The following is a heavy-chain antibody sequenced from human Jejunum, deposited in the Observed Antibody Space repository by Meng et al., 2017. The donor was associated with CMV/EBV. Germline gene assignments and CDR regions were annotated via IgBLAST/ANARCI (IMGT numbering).Heavy chain of an antibody. CDR1: GFRFNSYA. V-gene: IGHV3-23*01. CDR3: AKVLDYSSDWYFDY. CDR2: ISNSGGST. Sequence: SGFRFNSYAMSWVRQAPGKGLQWVSAISNSGGSTYYADSVKGRFTISRDNSKNTVYLQMNGLRAEDTAVYYCAKVLDYSSDWYFDYWGQGSLVTVSS. D-gene: IGHD6-19*01. J-gene: IGHJ4*02.